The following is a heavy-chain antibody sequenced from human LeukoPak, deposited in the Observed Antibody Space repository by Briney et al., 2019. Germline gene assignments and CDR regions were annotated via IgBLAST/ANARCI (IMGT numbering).Heavy chain of an antibody. V-gene: IGHV3-21*01. CDR1: GFTFSSYS. J-gene: IGHJ4*02. CDR3: AAFSSGGAYRVNFDY. Sequence: GGSLRLSCAASGFTFSSYSMNWVRQAPGKGLEWVSSISSSSSYIYYADSVKGRFTISRDNAKNSLYLQMNSLRAEDTAVYYCAAFSSGGAYRVNFDYWGQGTLVTVSS. CDR2: ISSSSSYI. D-gene: IGHD1-26*01.